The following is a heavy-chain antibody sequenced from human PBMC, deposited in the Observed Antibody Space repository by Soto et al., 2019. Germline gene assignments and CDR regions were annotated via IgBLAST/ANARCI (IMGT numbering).Heavy chain of an antibody. Sequence: PSETLSLTCTVSGGSISSGDYYWSWIRQPPGKGLEWIGYIYYSGSTYYNPSLKSRVTISVDTSKNQFSLKLSSVTAADTAVYYCARETLTMVRGVIITYFDYWGQGTLVTVSS. CDR3: ARETLTMVRGVIITYFDY. CDR2: IYYSGST. V-gene: IGHV4-30-4*01. D-gene: IGHD3-10*01. CDR1: GGSISSGDYY. J-gene: IGHJ4*02.